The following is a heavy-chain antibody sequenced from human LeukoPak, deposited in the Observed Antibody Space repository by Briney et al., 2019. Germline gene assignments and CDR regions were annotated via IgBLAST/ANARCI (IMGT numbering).Heavy chain of an antibody. J-gene: IGHJ3*02. V-gene: IGHV1-18*01. CDR1: GYTFTGYG. CDR3: ARVGTTVTGKAYDAFDI. CDR2: ISAYNGNT. D-gene: IGHD4-17*01. Sequence: ASVKVSCKASGYTFTGYGISWVRQAPGQGLEWMGWISAYNGNTNYAQKLQGRVTMTTDTSTSTAYMELRSLRSDDTAVYYCARVGTTVTGKAYDAFDIWGQGTMVTVSS.